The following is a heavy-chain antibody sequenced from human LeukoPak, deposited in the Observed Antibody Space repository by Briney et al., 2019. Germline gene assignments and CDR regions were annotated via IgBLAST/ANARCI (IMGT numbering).Heavy chain of an antibody. Sequence: GGSLRLSCAASGLTFSRCAMHWVRQAPGKGLEWVAVILSDGSNKYYADSVKGRFTISRDNSKDTLYLQMNSLRAEDTAVYYCATGVTSDSYLFNSYLFNYWGQGTLVTVSS. CDR1: GLTFSRCA. J-gene: IGHJ4*02. V-gene: IGHV3-33*01. CDR2: ILSDGSNK. CDR3: ATGVTSDSYLFNSYLFNY. D-gene: IGHD4-23*01.